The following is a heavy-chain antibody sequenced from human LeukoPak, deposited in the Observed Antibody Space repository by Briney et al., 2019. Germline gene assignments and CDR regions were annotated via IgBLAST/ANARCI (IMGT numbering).Heavy chain of an antibody. CDR3: AILEWPRYYYYMDV. CDR2: ISSSSSYI. CDR1: GFTFSSYS. D-gene: IGHD3-3*01. V-gene: IGHV3-21*01. J-gene: IGHJ6*03. Sequence: GGSLRLSCAASGFTFSSYSMNWVRQAPGKGLEWVSSISSSSSYIYYADSVKGRFTISRDNAQNSLYLQMNSLRAEDTAVYYCAILEWPRYYYYMDVWGKGTAVTVSS.